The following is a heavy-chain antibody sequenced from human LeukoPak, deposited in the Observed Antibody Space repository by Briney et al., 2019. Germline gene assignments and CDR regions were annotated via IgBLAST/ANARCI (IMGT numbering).Heavy chain of an antibody. V-gene: IGHV4-59*01. CDR1: GGSISSYY. CDR2: IYYSGST. CDR3: ARAAAIRPWFDP. Sequence: SETLSLTCTVSGGSISSYYWSWIRQPPGKGLEWIGYIYYSGSTNYNPSLKSRVTISVDTSKNQFSLKLSSVTAADTAVYYCARAAAIRPWFDPWGQGTLVTVSS. D-gene: IGHD2-2*02. J-gene: IGHJ5*02.